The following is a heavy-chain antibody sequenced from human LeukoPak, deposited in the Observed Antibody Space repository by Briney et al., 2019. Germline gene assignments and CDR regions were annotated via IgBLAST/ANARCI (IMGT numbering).Heavy chain of an antibody. J-gene: IGHJ6*03. CDR2: IRYDGSNE. V-gene: IGHV3-30*02. D-gene: IGHD3-16*01. CDR1: GFIFTGYP. CDR3: ASHYAGVYYYYMDV. Sequence: GGSLRLSCAASGFIFTGYPMHWVRQPPGKGLEWVAFIRYDGSNEYYADSVKGRFTISRDNSKNTLFLQMNSLRAEDTAVYYCASHYAGVYYYYMDVWGKGTTVTVSS.